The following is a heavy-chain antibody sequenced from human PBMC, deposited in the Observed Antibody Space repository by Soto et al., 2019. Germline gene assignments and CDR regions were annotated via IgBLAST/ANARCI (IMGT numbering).Heavy chain of an antibody. V-gene: IGHV1-69*08. J-gene: IGHJ4*02. CDR3: AGAPPRGVDDGWYYFDY. CDR2: LIPSYGRT. Sequence: ASVKVSCKASGGTFRSYTVNWMRQAPGQGLEWMGRLIPSYGRTNYAQKFQGRVTITADTSTSTVYMDLSSLRSEDTAVYYCAGAPPRGVDDGWYYFDYWGQGTVVTVSS. D-gene: IGHD3-3*01. CDR1: GGTFRSYT.